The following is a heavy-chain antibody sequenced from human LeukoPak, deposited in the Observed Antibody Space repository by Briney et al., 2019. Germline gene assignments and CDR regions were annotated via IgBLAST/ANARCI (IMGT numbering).Heavy chain of an antibody. CDR2: ISSSGSTI. Sequence: PGGSLRLSCAASGLTFSSYEMNWVRQAPGKGLEWVSYISSSGSTIYYADSVKGRFTISRDNAKNSLYLQMNSLRAEDTAVYYCAREWGATANWFDPWGQGTLVTVSS. J-gene: IGHJ5*02. V-gene: IGHV3-48*03. CDR1: GLTFSSYE. CDR3: AREWGATANWFDP. D-gene: IGHD5-12*01.